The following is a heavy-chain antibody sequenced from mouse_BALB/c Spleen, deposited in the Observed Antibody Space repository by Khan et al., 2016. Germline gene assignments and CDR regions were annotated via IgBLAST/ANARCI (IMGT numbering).Heavy chain of an antibody. V-gene: IGHV3-2*02. CDR1: GYSITSDYA. CDR3: TRSPTATRYFEV. Sequence: EVQLQESGPGLVKPSQSLSLTCTVTGYSITSDYAWNWIRQFPGNKVEWMGYIRYSGSTTYNPSLKSRISITRDTSKNQFFLQLYSVTTEDTATYYCTRSPTATRYFEVWGAGTTVTVSS. J-gene: IGHJ1*01. CDR2: IRYSGST. D-gene: IGHD1-2*01.